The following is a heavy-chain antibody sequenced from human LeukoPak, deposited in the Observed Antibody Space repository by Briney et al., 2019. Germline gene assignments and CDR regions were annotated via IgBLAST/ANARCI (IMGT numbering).Heavy chain of an antibody. J-gene: IGHJ4*02. CDR1: GFTFDDYG. V-gene: IGHV3-20*04. CDR3: ARVGESSGYYFDY. Sequence: PGGSLRLSCAASGFTFDDYGMSWVRQGPGKGLEWVSGINWSGDSTGYTDSLNGRFTISRDNAKNSLYLQMNSLRAEDTALYYCARVGESSGYYFDYWGQGTLVTVSS. CDR2: INWSGDST. D-gene: IGHD3-22*01.